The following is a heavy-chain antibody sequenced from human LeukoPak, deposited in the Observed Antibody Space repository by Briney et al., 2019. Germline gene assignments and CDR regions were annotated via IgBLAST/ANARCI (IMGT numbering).Heavy chain of an antibody. CDR2: IIPIFGTA. CDR1: RHTFSIYA. J-gene: IGHJ6*03. D-gene: IGHD2-2*01. V-gene: IGHV1-69*05. Sequence: SVKVSCRSSRHTFSIYAMSCARQAPRQALEGGGEIIPIFGTANYAQKFQGRVTITTDESTSTAYMELSSLRSEDTAVYYCATTPPDIVVVPAASSGYYYYMDVWGKGTTVTVSS. CDR3: ATTPPDIVVVPAASSGYYYYMDV.